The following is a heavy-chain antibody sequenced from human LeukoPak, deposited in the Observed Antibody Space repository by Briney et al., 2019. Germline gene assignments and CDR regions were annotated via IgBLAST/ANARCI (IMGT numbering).Heavy chain of an antibody. D-gene: IGHD3-10*01. Sequence: ASVKVSCKASGYTFTSYGINWVRQATGQGLEWMGWMNPNSGNTGYAQKFQGRVTMTRNTSISTAYMELSSLRSEDTAVYYCARVFGSGSYYTGDYWGQGTLVTVSS. V-gene: IGHV1-8*01. CDR1: GYTFTSYG. J-gene: IGHJ4*02. CDR3: ARVFGSGSYYTGDY. CDR2: MNPNSGNT.